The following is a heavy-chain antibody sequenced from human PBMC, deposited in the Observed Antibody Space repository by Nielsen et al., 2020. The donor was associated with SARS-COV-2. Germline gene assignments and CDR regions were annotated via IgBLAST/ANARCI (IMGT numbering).Heavy chain of an antibody. D-gene: IGHD6-13*01. J-gene: IGHJ3*02. CDR3: VNCRTSWLDDDLDDI. CDR2: INSRGDKR. V-gene: IGHV3-64D*08. CDR1: GFSFSIHA. Sequence: GALKISCSASGFSFSIHAMHWVRQAPGKGLEFVSVINSRGDKRYYADSVEDRFTISRDNSKNTLYLEMSRLRPEDTAVYYCVNCRTSWLDDDLDDIWGQGTMVTVS.